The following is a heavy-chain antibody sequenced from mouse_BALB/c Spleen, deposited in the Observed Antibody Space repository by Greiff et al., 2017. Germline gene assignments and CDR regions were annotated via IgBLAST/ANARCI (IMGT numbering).Heavy chain of an antibody. CDR2: ISTYYGNT. V-gene: IGHV1-67*01. Sequence: VKLQESGPELVRPGVSVKISCKGSGYTFTDYAMHWVKQSHAKSLEWIGVISTYYGNTNYNQKFKGKATMTVDKSSSTAYMELARLTSEDSAIYYCACHYYGGSEWFAYWGQGTLVTVSA. CDR1: GYTFTDYA. D-gene: IGHD1-1*01. J-gene: IGHJ3*01. CDR3: ACHYYGGSEWFAY.